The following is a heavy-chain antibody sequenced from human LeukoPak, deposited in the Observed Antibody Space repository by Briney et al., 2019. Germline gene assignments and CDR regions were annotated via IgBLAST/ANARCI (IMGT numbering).Heavy chain of an antibody. CDR3: ARLKDDVTKFDY. CDR2: INQDVSRI. Sequence: GGSLRLSCAGSGFSFSRYWMAWVRQAPGRGLEWVASINQDVSRIHYVDSVKGRFTISRDNAKSSLFLQMTSLRVEDTAVYYCARLKDDVTKFDYWGQGTLVTVSS. CDR1: GFSFSRYW. V-gene: IGHV3-7*01. J-gene: IGHJ4*02. D-gene: IGHD2-8*01.